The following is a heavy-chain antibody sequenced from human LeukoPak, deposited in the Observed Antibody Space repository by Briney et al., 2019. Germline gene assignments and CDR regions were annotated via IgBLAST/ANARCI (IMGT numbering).Heavy chain of an antibody. V-gene: IGHV3-48*03. CDR1: GFTFSSYE. J-gene: IGHJ4*02. D-gene: IGHD3-10*01. CDR2: ISSSGSTI. CDR3: AREDYYGSGSYDYFDY. Sequence: GGSLRLSCAASGFTFSSYEMNWVRQAPGEGLEWVSYISSSGSTIYYADSVKGRITRPRDNAKNSLYLQMNSRRAEDTAVYYCAREDYYGSGSYDYFDYWGQGTLVTVSS.